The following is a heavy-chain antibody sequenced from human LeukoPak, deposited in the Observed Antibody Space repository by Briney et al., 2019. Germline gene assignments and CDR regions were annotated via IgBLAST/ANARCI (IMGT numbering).Heavy chain of an antibody. V-gene: IGHV3-7*01. J-gene: IGHJ4*02. CDR3: AKSPKGIAAAGRDY. CDR2: IKQDGSEK. D-gene: IGHD6-13*01. CDR1: GFTFSSYW. Sequence: GGSLRLSCAASGFTFSSYWMSWVRQAPGKGLEWVANIKQDGSEKYYVDSVKGRFTISRDNAKNSLYLQMNSLRAEDTAVYYCAKSPKGIAAAGRDYWGQGTLVTVSS.